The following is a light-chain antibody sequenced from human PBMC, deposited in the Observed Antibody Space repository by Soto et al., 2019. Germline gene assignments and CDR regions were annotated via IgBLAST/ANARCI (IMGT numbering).Light chain of an antibody. V-gene: IGKV3-15*01. CDR1: QSVSDN. Sequence: EIVMTQSPATLSVSPGERATLSCRAGQSVSDNLAWYQQRPGQAPRLLFYGASTRATGVPVRFSASGSGTEFTLTISSLQSEDFAVYFCYQYDSSPWTFGQGTKVEIK. CDR2: GAS. J-gene: IGKJ1*01. CDR3: YQYDSSPWT.